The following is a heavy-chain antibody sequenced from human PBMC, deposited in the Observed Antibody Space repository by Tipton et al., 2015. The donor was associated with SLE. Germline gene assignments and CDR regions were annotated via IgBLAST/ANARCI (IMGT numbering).Heavy chain of an antibody. V-gene: IGHV4-59*01. CDR1: GGSFSGYY. CDR3: ARGYYGSGSGRYFDL. CDR2: IYYSGST. D-gene: IGHD3-10*01. Sequence: TLSLTCAVYGGSFSGYYWSWIRQPPGKGLEWIGYIYYSGSTYYNPSLKSRVTISVDTSKNQFSLKLSSVTAADTAVYYCARGYYGSGSGRYFDLWGRGTLVTVSS. J-gene: IGHJ2*01.